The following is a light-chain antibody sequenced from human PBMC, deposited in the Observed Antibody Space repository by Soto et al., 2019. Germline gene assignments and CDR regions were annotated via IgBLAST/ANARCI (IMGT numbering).Light chain of an antibody. J-gene: IGKJ5*01. V-gene: IGKV3-15*01. Sequence: EIVLTQSPGTLSLTPGERATLSCRASQSVSSSYLAWYQQKPGQAPRLLIYGASSRATGLPARFSGSGSGTEFTLTINSLQAEDCAVYYCQQYYNWPRTFGQGTRLEIK. CDR2: GAS. CDR3: QQYYNWPRT. CDR1: QSVSSSY.